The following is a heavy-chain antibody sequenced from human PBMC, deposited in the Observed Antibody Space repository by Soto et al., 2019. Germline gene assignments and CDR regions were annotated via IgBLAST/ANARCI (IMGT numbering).Heavy chain of an antibody. D-gene: IGHD1-1*01. CDR1: GFTFDNCG. Sequence: GGSLRLSCAASGFTFDNCGMHWVRQAPGKGLEWVSGISWDSGTIGYADSVKGRFTISRDDAKDSLYLQMNSLRREDTALYYCVQGRYPTMATPLDHWGQGTLVTVSS. CDR3: VQGRYPTMATPLDH. V-gene: IGHV3-9*01. CDR2: ISWDSGTI. J-gene: IGHJ5*02.